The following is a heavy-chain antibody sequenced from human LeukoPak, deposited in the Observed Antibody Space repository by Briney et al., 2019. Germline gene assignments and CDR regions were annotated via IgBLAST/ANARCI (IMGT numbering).Heavy chain of an antibody. D-gene: IGHD2-2*01. J-gene: IGHJ6*02. Sequence: GASVKVSCKASGYTFTSYGISWVRQAPGQGLEWMGWISAYNGNTNYAQKLQGRVTMTTYTSTSTAYMELRSLRSDDTAVYYCARDCSSTSCYLPDYYYYGMDVWGQGTTVTVSS. CDR3: ARDCSSTSCYLPDYYYYGMDV. V-gene: IGHV1-18*01. CDR1: GYTFTSYG. CDR2: ISAYNGNT.